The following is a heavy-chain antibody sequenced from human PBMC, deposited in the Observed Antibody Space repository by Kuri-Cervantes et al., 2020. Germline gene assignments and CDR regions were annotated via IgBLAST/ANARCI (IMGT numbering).Heavy chain of an antibody. J-gene: IGHJ4*02. V-gene: IGHV3-7*02. CDR2: IKQDGSEK. CDR1: GFTFDDYA. CDR3: ARGIAIAAADIFDY. Sequence: GGSLRLSCAASGFTFDDYAMHWVRQAPGKGLEWVANIKQDGSEKYYVDSVKGRFTISRDNAKNSLYLQMNSLRAEDTAVYYCARGIAIAAADIFDYWGQGTLVTVSS. D-gene: IGHD6-13*01.